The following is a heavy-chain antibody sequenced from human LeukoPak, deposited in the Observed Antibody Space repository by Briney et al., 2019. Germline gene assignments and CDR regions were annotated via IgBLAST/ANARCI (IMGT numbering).Heavy chain of an antibody. CDR2: KYYSGST. CDR3: ASQSGSYSPFDY. Sequence: SETLSLTCTVSGGSISSSRYYGGWIRQPPGKGLEWIGSKYYSGSTYYNPSLKSRVTISVDTSKNQFSLKLSSVTAADTAVYYCASQSGSYSPFDYWGQGTLVTVSS. V-gene: IGHV4-39*01. D-gene: IGHD1-26*01. J-gene: IGHJ4*02. CDR1: GGSISSSRYY.